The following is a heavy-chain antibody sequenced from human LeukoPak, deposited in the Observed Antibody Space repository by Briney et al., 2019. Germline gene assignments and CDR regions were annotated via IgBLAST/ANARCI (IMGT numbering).Heavy chain of an antibody. Sequence: VGSLRLSCAASGFTFNSYAMSWVRQAPGKGLEWVSSISGTGSTTYYADSVKGRFAISRDNSESTLYMQMNSLRAEDTAMYYCAKFPKRGHCSSGRCHFDYWAQGTLVTVSS. J-gene: IGHJ4*02. CDR3: AKFPKRGHCSSGRCHFDY. D-gene: IGHD2-15*01. CDR1: GFTFNSYA. CDR2: ISGTGSTT. V-gene: IGHV3-23*01.